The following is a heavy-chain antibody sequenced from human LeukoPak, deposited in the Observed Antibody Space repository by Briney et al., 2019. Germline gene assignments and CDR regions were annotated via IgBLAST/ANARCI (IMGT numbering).Heavy chain of an antibody. Sequence: SVTVSCKASGDNFNNYIITWVRQAPGQGLEWMGGVIPLFNTPNYAQKFQGRVTIATDESTHTSYMELRSPRSDDTAVYYCARVDRSYFYMDVWGKGTTVTVSS. CDR3: ARVDRSYFYMDV. CDR1: GDNFNNYI. CDR2: VIPLFNTP. V-gene: IGHV1-69*05. J-gene: IGHJ6*03.